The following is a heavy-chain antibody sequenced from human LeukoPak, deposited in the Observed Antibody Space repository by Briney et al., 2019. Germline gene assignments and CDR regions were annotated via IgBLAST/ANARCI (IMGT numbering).Heavy chain of an antibody. CDR1: GGTFSGYA. Sequence: SVKVSCKASGGTFSGYAISWVRQAPGQGLEWMGGIIPIFGTANYAQKFQGRVTITADESTSTAYMELSSLRSEDTAVYYCARGEYYYGSGTYYYMDVWGKGTTVTVSS. D-gene: IGHD3-10*01. CDR2: IIPIFGTA. V-gene: IGHV1-69*13. CDR3: ARGEYYYGSGTYYYMDV. J-gene: IGHJ6*03.